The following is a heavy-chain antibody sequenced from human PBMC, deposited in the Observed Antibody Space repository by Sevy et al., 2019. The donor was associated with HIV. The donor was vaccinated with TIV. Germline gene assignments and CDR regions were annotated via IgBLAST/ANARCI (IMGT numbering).Heavy chain of an antibody. V-gene: IGHV3-30-3*01. CDR3: ARGTKWEPPSAEYFQH. D-gene: IGHD1-26*01. CDR2: ISYDGSNK. Sequence: GGSLRLSCAASGFTFSSYAMHWVRQAPGKGLEWVAVISYDGSNKYYADSVKGRFTISRDNSKNTLYLQMNSLRAEDTAVYYCARGTKWEPPSAEYFQHWGQGTLVTVSS. CDR1: GFTFSSYA. J-gene: IGHJ1*01.